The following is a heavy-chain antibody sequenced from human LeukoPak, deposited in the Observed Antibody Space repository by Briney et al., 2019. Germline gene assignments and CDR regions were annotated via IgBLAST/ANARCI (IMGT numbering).Heavy chain of an antibody. CDR3: AKNGSSSWYLLPLDY. CDR1: GFTFSSYG. D-gene: IGHD6-13*01. Sequence: GRSLRLSCAASGFTFSSYGMHWVRQAPGKGLEWVAVIWYDGSNKYYADSVKGRFTISRDNSKNTLYLKMNSLKAEDTAVYYCAKNGSSSWYLLPLDYWGQGTLVTVSS. V-gene: IGHV3-33*06. CDR2: IWYDGSNK. J-gene: IGHJ4*02.